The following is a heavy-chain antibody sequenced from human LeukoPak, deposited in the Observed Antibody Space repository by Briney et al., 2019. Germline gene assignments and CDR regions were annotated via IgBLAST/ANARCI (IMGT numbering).Heavy chain of an antibody. J-gene: IGHJ4*02. Sequence: SETLSLTCTVSGGSISSYYWSWIRQPAGKGLEWIGRIYTSGSTNYNPSLKSRVTMSVDTSKNQFSLKLSSVTAADTAVYYCARGYCSSTSCYLYYWGQGTLVTVSS. CDR2: IYTSGST. CDR3: ARGYCSSTSCYLYY. D-gene: IGHD2-2*01. CDR1: GGSISSYY. V-gene: IGHV4-4*07.